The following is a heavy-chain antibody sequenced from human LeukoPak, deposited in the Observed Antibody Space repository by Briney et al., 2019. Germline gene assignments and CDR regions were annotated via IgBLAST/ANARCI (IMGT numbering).Heavy chain of an antibody. V-gene: IGHV3-15*01. D-gene: IGHD2-2*02. J-gene: IGHJ4*02. CDR2: IKSKSERGTT. CDR3: TSNLYCSTSSCYTLDN. Sequence: GGSLRLSCAASGFTFSNGWMSWVRQAPGKGLEWVGRIKSKSERGTTDYAAPMKGRFTISRDGSTNTVYLHMNSLKTEDTAVYFCTSNLYCSTSSCYTLDNWGQGTLVAVS. CDR1: GFTFSNGW.